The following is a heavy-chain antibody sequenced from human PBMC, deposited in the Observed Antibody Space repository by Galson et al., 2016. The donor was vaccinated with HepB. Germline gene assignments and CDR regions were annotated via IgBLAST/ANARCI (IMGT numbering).Heavy chain of an antibody. Sequence: SLRLSCAASGFSFSRYGMHWARQAPGRGLEWVAVIWHDGSNKYYGDSVEGRFTISRDNSKNTLSLQMNSLRAEDTAPYYCAKDLGDRLVTVYYYMDAWGKGTTVTVSS. CDR1: GFSFSRYG. CDR2: IWHDGSNK. CDR3: AKDLGDRLVTVYYYMDA. D-gene: IGHD4-11*01. V-gene: IGHV3-33*06. J-gene: IGHJ6*03.